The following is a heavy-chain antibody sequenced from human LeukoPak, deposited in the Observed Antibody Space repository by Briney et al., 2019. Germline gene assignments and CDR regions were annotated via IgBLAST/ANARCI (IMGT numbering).Heavy chain of an antibody. CDR3: ATGGAEMATISAFDI. J-gene: IGHJ3*02. D-gene: IGHD5-24*01. CDR1: GGTFSSYA. V-gene: IGHV1-69*04. CDR2: IIPILGIA. Sequence: SVKVSCKASGGTFSSYAISWVRQAPGQGLGWMGRIIPILGIANYAQKFQGRVTITADKSTSTAYMELSSLRSEDTAVYYCATGGAEMATISAFDIWSQGTMVTVSS.